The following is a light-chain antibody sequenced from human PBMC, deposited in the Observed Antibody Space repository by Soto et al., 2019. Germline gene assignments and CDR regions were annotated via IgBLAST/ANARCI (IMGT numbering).Light chain of an antibody. CDR2: GAS. Sequence: EIVLTQSPATLSLSPGESATLSCRASQSVNIHLAWYQQKPGQAPRLLIYGASARATGIPAKFSGSGSGTEFTLTISSLQSEDFAVYYCQQYNKWPRTFGQGTKVDIK. CDR1: QSVNIH. V-gene: IGKV3D-15*01. J-gene: IGKJ1*01. CDR3: QQYNKWPRT.